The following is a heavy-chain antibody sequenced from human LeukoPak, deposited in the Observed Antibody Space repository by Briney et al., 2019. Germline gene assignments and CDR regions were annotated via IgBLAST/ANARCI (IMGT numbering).Heavy chain of an antibody. CDR3: ASGKDSSGWEGEYFDY. CDR2: IIPILGIA. CDR1: GGTFSSYA. Sequence: ASVKVSCKASGGTFSSYAISWVRQAPGQGLEWMGRIIPILGIANYAQKFQGRVTITADKSTSTAYMELSSLRSEDTAVYYCASGKDSSGWEGEYFDYWGQGTLVTVSS. D-gene: IGHD6-19*01. V-gene: IGHV1-69*04. J-gene: IGHJ4*02.